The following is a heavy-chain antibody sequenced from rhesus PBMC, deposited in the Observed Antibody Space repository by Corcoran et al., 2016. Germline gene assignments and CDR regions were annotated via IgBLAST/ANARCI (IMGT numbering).Heavy chain of an antibody. Sequence: QVQLQESGPGLVKPSETLSLTCAVSGYSISGYYWSWIRQAPGKGLEWIGYITYSGSTSSNPSLKSHVTISRDTSKTQFSLKLRSVTAADTAVYYCAREPPHYYSGSYYGLDSWGQGVVVTVSS. V-gene: IGHV4-122*02. D-gene: IGHD3-16*01. CDR3: AREPPHYYSGSYYGLDS. CDR2: ITYSGST. CDR1: GYSISGYY. J-gene: IGHJ6*01.